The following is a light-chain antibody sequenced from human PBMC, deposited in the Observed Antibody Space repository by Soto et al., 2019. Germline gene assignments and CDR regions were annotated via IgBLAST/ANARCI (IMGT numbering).Light chain of an antibody. CDR1: SSNIGINY. Sequence: QSVLTQPPSVSAAPGQKVTISCSGSSSNIGINYVSWYQHLPGTAPKLLIYDNNKRPSGIPDRFSGSKSGTSATLGITGLPTGDEADYYCGTWDSSLSAYVFGTGTKVTVL. V-gene: IGLV1-51*01. CDR3: GTWDSSLSAYV. CDR2: DNN. J-gene: IGLJ1*01.